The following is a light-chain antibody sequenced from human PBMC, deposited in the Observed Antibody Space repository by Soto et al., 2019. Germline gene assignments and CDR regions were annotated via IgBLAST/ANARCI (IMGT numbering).Light chain of an antibody. V-gene: IGKV1-27*01. CDR3: LKYNSAPWT. Sequence: DIQMTQSPSSLSASVGDRVTITCRASQGISNYLAWYHQKPGKVPKLLIYAASTLQSGVPSRFSGSGSGTHFTLTISSLQPEDVATYYCLKYNSAPWTFGQGTKVEIK. J-gene: IGKJ1*01. CDR1: QGISNY. CDR2: AAS.